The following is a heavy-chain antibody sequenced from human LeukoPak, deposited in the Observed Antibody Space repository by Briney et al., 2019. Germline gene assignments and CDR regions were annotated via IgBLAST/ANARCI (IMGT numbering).Heavy chain of an antibody. J-gene: IGHJ4*02. CDR3: ARGYSFRIDY. V-gene: IGHV3-30*04. Sequence: GGSLRLSCAASGVTLSSYGLHWVRQAPGQGLEWVAVMSHDGNRKYYTDSVKGRFTISRDNSKNTMYMEMNSLRDEDTALYYCARGYSFRIDYWGQGTLVTVSS. D-gene: IGHD3-16*01. CDR1: GVTLSSYG. CDR2: MSHDGNRK.